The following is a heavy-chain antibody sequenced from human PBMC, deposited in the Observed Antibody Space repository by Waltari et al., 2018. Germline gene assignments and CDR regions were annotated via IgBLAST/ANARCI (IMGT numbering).Heavy chain of an antibody. CDR2: IYYSGST. Sequence: QLQLQESGPGLVKPSETLSLTCTVSGGSISSSSYYWGWIRQPPGKGLEWIGSIYYSGSTYYNPSLKSRVTISVDTSKNQFSLKLSSVTAADTAVYYCAEAVEMASFDYWGQGTLVIVSS. V-gene: IGHV4-39*07. CDR3: AEAVEMASFDY. J-gene: IGHJ4*02. CDR1: GGSISSSSYY.